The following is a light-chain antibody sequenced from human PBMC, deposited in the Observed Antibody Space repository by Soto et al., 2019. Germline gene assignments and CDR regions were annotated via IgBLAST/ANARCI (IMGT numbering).Light chain of an antibody. CDR3: SSYTSSSTLPYV. CDR1: SSDVGGYNY. Sequence: QSALTQPASVSGSPGQSITISCTGTSSDVGGYNYVSWYQQHPGKAPKLMIYDVSNRPSGVSNRFSGSKSGNTASLTISGLQAEDEADCYCSSYTSSSTLPYVFGTGTKLTVL. CDR2: DVS. J-gene: IGLJ1*01. V-gene: IGLV2-14*01.